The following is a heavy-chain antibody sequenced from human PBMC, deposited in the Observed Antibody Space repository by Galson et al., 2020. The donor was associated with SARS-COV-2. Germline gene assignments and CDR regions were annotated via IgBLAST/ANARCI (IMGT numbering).Heavy chain of an antibody. D-gene: IGHD6-6*01. V-gene: IGHV4-31*03. Sequence: SATLSLTCTVSGGSIGSGGYFWTWIRQHPGKGLAWIGYIYHTGTTYYNPSLESRVIISVDKSKNQFSLRLNSVTAADTAVYYCAGDRGMYSSSSLDCWGQGILVTVSS. CDR2: IYHTGTT. J-gene: IGHJ4*02. CDR1: GGSIGSGGYF. CDR3: AGDRGMYSSSSLDC.